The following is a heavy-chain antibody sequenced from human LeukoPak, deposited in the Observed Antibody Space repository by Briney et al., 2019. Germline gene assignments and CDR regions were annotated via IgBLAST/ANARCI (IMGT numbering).Heavy chain of an antibody. CDR3: ARANPVYGYFDY. CDR2: IFPDGQT. CDR1: GLTVNDNY. D-gene: IGHD5/OR15-5a*01. V-gene: IGHV3-53*01. J-gene: IGHJ4*02. Sequence: PGESLRLSCALSGLTVNDNYMSWVRQAPGKGREWVSLIFPDGQTYYADFVQGRFSISRDMSRNILFLDMSSLRAEDTAVFFCARANPVYGYFDYWGQGTLVTVSS.